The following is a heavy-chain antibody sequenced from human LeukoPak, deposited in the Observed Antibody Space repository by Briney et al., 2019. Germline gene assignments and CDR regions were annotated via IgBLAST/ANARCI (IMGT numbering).Heavy chain of an antibody. CDR3: AKGQSIVVVVAASGF. CDR1: GFTFSSYA. J-gene: IGHJ4*02. Sequence: GGSLRLSCAASGFTFSSYAMSWVRQAPGKGLEWVSIISGSGGSTYYADSVKGRFTISRDNFKNTLYLQMNSLRADDTAVYYCAKGQSIVVVVAASGFWGQGTLVTVSS. V-gene: IGHV3-23*01. D-gene: IGHD2-15*01. CDR2: ISGSGGST.